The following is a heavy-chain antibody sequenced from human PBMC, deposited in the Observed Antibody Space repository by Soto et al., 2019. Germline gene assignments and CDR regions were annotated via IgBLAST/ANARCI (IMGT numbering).Heavy chain of an antibody. V-gene: IGHV3-23*01. CDR3: AKALIGINGMDV. J-gene: IGHJ6*02. D-gene: IGHD1-26*01. CDR1: GFTFSNYA. Sequence: PGGSLRLSCAASGFTFSNYAMNWVRQAPGKGLEWVSAISNNAASTYYADSVKGRFTISRDNSKNTLYLQMNSLRAEDTAVYYCAKALIGINGMDVWGQGTTVTVSS. CDR2: ISNNAAST.